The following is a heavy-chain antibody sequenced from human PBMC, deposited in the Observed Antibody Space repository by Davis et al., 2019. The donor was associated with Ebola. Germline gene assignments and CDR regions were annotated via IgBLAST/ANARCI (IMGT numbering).Heavy chain of an antibody. J-gene: IGHJ6*02. Sequence: SLKISCAASGFTFDDYAMHWVRQAPGKGLEWVSGISWNSGSIGYADSVKGRFTISRDNAKNSLYLQMNSLRAEDTAVYYCARGFKVRGVVLWGRARYYYGMDVWGQGTTVTVSS. CDR3: ARGFKVRGVVLWGRARYYYGMDV. D-gene: IGHD3-10*01. V-gene: IGHV3-9*01. CDR1: GFTFDDYA. CDR2: ISWNSGSI.